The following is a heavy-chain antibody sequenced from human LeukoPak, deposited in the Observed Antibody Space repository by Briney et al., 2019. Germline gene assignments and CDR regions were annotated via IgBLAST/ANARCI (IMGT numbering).Heavy chain of an antibody. J-gene: IGHJ4*02. D-gene: IGHD1-26*01. CDR3: AKGIVGATPADY. V-gene: IGHV3-9*01. CDR1: GFTFDDYA. CDR2: ISWNSGSI. Sequence: GGSLRLSCAASGFTFDDYAMHWVRQAPGKGLEWVSGISWNSGSIGYADSVKGRFTISRDNAKNSLYLQMNSLRAEDTAVYYCAKGIVGATPADYWGQGTLVTVSS.